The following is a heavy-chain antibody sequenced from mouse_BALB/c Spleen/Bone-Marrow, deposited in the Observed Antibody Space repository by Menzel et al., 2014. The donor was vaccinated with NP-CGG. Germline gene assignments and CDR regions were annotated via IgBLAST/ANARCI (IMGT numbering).Heavy chain of an antibody. J-gene: IGHJ2*01. CDR2: INPYNGGT. V-gene: IGHV1S135*01. Sequence: EVQLQQSGPGLVKPGASMKLSCKASGFSFTGYTMNWVKQSPGKNLEWIGLINPYNGGTSYNLTFKGKATFTVDKSFSTAYMDLHSRTSEDTAVYYCARAGYYFDYLGQGTTRTVSS. D-gene: IGHD3-1*01. CDR3: ARAGYYFDY. CDR1: GFSFTGYT.